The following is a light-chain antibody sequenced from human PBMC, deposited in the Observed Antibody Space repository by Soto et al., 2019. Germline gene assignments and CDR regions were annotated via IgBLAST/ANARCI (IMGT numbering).Light chain of an antibody. CDR2: SNN. J-gene: IGLJ1*01. Sequence: QSVLTQPPSASGTPGQRVTISCSGSSSNIGSNTVNWYQQLPGTAPKLLIYSNNQRPSGVPDRFSGSKSGTSASLAISGLKSEPEADHYREPWDDRLNGSYVFGTGTKVTV. CDR3: EPWDDRLNGSYV. V-gene: IGLV1-44*01. CDR1: SSNIGSNT.